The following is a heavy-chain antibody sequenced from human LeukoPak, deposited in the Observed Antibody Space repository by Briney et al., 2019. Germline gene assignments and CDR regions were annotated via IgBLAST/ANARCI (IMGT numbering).Heavy chain of an antibody. J-gene: IGHJ4*02. CDR2: ISYDGSNK. CDR1: GFTFSSYG. Sequence: PGGSPRLSCAASGFTFSSYGMHWVRQAPGKGLEWVAVISYDGSNKYYADSVKGRFTISRDNSKNTLYLQMNSLRAEDTAVYYCAKDDGCSSSWSISGYFDYWGQGTLVTVSS. CDR3: AKDDGCSSSWSISGYFDY. D-gene: IGHD6-13*01. V-gene: IGHV3-30*18.